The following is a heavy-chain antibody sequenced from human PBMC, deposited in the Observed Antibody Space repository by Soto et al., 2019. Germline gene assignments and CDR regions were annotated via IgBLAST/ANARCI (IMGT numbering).Heavy chain of an antibody. CDR1: GFTFSSYS. CDR3: ARGMAYYGFWSGYFDFDY. D-gene: IGHD3-3*01. V-gene: IGHV3-21*01. CDR2: ISSSSSYI. Sequence: EVQLVESGGGLVKPGGSLRLSCAASGFTFSSYSMNWVRQAPGKGLEWVSSISSSSSYIYYADSVKGRFTISRDNAKNSLYLQMNSLRAEDTAVYYCARGMAYYGFWSGYFDFDYWGQGTLVTVSS. J-gene: IGHJ4*02.